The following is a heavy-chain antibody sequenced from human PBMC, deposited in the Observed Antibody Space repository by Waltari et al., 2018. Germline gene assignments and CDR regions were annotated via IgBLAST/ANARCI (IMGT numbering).Heavy chain of an antibody. J-gene: IGHJ4*01. CDR1: GFTFSNHA. CDR3: ARDWLYGGDLIYYFD. CDR2: ISGFGGKT. V-gene: IGHV3-23*01. Sequence: EAQLLESGGGLVQPGGSLRLSCVASGFTFSNHAMTWGRQAPGKGLAWVSAISGFGGKTFHADSVQGRFTISRDNSKDTLYLQMHNLRAEDTAVYYCARDWLYGGDLIYYFD. D-gene: IGHD2-21*02.